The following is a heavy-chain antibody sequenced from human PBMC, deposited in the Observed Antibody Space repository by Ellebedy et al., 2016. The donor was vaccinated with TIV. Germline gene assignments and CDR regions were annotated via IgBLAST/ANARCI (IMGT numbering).Heavy chain of an antibody. CDR2: IDQDGSEE. V-gene: IGHV3-7*03. CDR3: AGGAGWLIEH. Sequence: GESLKISXAASGFTFSSYAMNWVRQPPGKGLEWVANIDQDGSEENYVDSVKGRFIISRDNAKKSLYLQMSSLRPEDTAVYYCAGGAGWLIEHWGLGTLVTVS. J-gene: IGHJ1*01. CDR1: GFTFSSYA. D-gene: IGHD6-19*01.